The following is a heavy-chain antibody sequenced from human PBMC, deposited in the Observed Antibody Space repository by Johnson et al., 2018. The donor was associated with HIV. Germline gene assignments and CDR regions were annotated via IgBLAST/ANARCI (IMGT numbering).Heavy chain of an antibody. CDR3: AKEGRDVLRDYDAFDI. CDR2: ISY. D-gene: IGHD4-17*01. J-gene: IGHJ3*02. Sequence: QVQLVESGGGVVQPGRSLRLSCAASGFTFSSYAMHWVRQAPGKGLEWVAVISYYVDSVKGRFTISRDNSKNTLYLQMNSLRAEDTAVYYCAKEGRDVLRDYDAFDIWGQGTMVTVSS. CDR1: GFTFSSYA. V-gene: IGHV3-30*04.